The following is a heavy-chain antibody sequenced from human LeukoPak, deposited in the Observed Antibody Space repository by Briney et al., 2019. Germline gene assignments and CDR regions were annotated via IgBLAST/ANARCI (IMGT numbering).Heavy chain of an antibody. Sequence: SETLTLTCTVSGGSISSYYWSWIRQPPGKGLEWIGYIYYSGSTNYNPSLKSRVTISVDTSKNQFSLKLSSVTAADTAVYYCARVGEVGATYFDYWGQGTLVTVSS. V-gene: IGHV4-59*01. J-gene: IGHJ4*02. CDR3: ARVGEVGATYFDY. CDR1: GGSISSYY. D-gene: IGHD1-26*01. CDR2: IYYSGST.